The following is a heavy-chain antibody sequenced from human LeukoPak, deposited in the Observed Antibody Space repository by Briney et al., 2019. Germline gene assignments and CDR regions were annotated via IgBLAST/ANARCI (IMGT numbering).Heavy chain of an antibody. Sequence: GGSLRLSCAASGFTFSSYWVSWVRQAPGKGLEWVANIKQDGSEKYYVDSVKGRFTISRDNAKNSLYLQMNSLRAEDTAVYYCARALRYFDWLGWFDPWGQGTLVTVSS. J-gene: IGHJ5*02. V-gene: IGHV3-7*01. CDR2: IKQDGSEK. D-gene: IGHD3-9*01. CDR3: ARALRYFDWLGWFDP. CDR1: GFTFSSYW.